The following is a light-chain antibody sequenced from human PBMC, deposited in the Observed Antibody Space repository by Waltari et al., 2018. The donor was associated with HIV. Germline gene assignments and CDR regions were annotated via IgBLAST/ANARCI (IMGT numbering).Light chain of an antibody. Sequence: DIQMTPSPSSLSASAGDSVTITCRASQSISSYLNWYQQKPGKAPKLLIYAASSLQSGVPSRFSGSGSGTDFTLTISSLQPEDFATYYCQQSYSTPTTFGQGTKVEIK. J-gene: IGKJ1*01. V-gene: IGKV1-39*01. CDR1: QSISSY. CDR2: AAS. CDR3: QQSYSTPTT.